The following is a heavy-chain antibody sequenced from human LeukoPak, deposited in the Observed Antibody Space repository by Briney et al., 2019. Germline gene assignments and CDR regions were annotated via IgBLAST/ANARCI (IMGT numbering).Heavy chain of an antibody. V-gene: IGHV3-23*01. CDR2: ISGSGGST. CDR1: AFTFSSYA. J-gene: IGHJ4*02. Sequence: GGSLRLSCAASAFTFSSYAMSWVRQAPENGLEWVSTISGSGGSTYYTDSVRGRFTISRDNSKKTLYLQMNSLRAEDTGVYYCVLLLRYIDYWGQGTLVTVSS. CDR3: VLLLRYIDY. D-gene: IGHD3-10*01.